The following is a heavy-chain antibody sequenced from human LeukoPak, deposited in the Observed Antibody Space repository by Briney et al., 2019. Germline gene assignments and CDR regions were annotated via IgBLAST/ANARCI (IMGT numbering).Heavy chain of an antibody. CDR2: IIPIFGTA. V-gene: IGHV1-69*13. Sequence: SVKVSCKASGYSFTSYGISWVRQAPGQGLEWMGGIIPIFGTANYAQKFQGRVTITADESTSTAYMELSSLRSEDTAVYYCARGTHYDFWSGYSLDYWGQGTLVTVSS. D-gene: IGHD3-3*01. CDR1: GYSFTSYG. J-gene: IGHJ4*02. CDR3: ARGTHYDFWSGYSLDY.